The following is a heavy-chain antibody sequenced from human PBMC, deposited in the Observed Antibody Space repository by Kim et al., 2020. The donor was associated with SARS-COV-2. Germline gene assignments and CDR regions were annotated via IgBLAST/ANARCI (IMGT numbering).Heavy chain of an antibody. Sequence: SETLSLTCTVSGGSVSSGSYYWSWIRQPPGKGLEWIGYIYYSGSTNYNPSLKSRVTISVDTSKNQFSLKLSSVTAADTAVYYCGRDAGYSSSWYGGDDA. CDR1: GGSVSSGSYY. J-gene: IGHJ3*01. CDR3: GRDAGYSSSWYGGDDA. D-gene: IGHD6-13*01. CDR2: IYYSGST. V-gene: IGHV4-61*01.